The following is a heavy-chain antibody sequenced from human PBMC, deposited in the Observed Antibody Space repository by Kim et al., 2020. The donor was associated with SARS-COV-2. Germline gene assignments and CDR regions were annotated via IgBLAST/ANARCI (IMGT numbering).Heavy chain of an antibody. D-gene: IGHD2-2*01. V-gene: IGHV1-58*02. CDR2: IVVGSGNT. CDR3: AAVVYQSGSFDY. CDR1: GFTFTSSA. Sequence: SVKVSCKASGFTFTSSAMQWVRQARGQRLEWIGWIVVGSGNTNYAQKFQERVTITRDMSTTTAYMELSSLRSEDTAVYYCAAVVYQSGSFDYWGQGTLVTVSS. J-gene: IGHJ4*02.